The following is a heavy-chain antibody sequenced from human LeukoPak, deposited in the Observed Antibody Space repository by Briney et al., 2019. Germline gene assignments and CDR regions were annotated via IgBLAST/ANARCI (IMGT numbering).Heavy chain of an antibody. V-gene: IGHV3-33*01. CDR1: GFTFSSHG. D-gene: IGHD6-19*01. Sequence: GGSLRLSCAASGFTFSSHGMHWVRQAPGKGLEWVAVIWYDGSNKFYADSVRGRFTISRDNSKNTLYVQMNSLRAEDTAVYYCARGRGSGWYYAFDIWGQGTMVTVSS. J-gene: IGHJ3*02. CDR2: IWYDGSNK. CDR3: ARGRGSGWYYAFDI.